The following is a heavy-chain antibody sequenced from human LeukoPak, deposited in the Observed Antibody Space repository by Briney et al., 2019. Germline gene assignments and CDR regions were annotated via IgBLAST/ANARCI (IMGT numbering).Heavy chain of an antibody. Sequence: PSETLSLTCTVSGGSISSYYWSWIRQPPGKGLEWIGYIYYSGSTNYNPSLKSRVTISVDTSKNQFSQKLSSVTAADTAVYYCARDGSSWFYFDYWGQGTLVTVSS. D-gene: IGHD6-13*01. V-gene: IGHV4-59*01. CDR3: ARDGSSWFYFDY. CDR1: GGSISSYY. CDR2: IYYSGST. J-gene: IGHJ4*02.